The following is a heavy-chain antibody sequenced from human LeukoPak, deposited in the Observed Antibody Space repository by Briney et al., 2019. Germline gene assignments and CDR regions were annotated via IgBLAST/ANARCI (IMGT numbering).Heavy chain of an antibody. CDR1: GGSVSSGSYY. CDR3: ASGGPYYYGSGCYPH. J-gene: IGHJ4*02. CDR2: IYYRGST. V-gene: IGHV4-61*01. D-gene: IGHD3-10*01. Sequence: SETLSLTCTVSGGSVSSGSYYWSWIRQPPGKGLEWIGYIYYRGSTNYNPSLKSRVTISVDTSKNQFSLKLSSVTAADTAAYYCASGGPYYYGSGCYPHWGQGTLVTVSS.